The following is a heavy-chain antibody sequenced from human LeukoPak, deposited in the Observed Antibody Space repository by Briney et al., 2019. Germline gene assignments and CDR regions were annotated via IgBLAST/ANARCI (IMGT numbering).Heavy chain of an antibody. CDR2: IYYSGST. V-gene: IGHV4-61*01. CDR1: GGSVSSGSYY. D-gene: IGHD1-26*01. CDR3: ARDFAVGATPVVFDY. J-gene: IGHJ4*02. Sequence: PSETLSLTCTVSGGSVSSGSYYWSWIRQPPGKGLEWIGYIYYSGSTNYNPSLKSRVTISVDTSKNQFSLKLSSVTAADTAVYYCARDFAVGATPVVFDYWGQGTLVTVSS.